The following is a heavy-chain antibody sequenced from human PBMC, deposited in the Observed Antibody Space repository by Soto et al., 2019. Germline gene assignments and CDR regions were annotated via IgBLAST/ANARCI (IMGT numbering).Heavy chain of an antibody. J-gene: IGHJ6*02. CDR1: GFTFSSYS. Sequence: PGGSLRLSCAASGFTFSSYSMNWVRQAPGKGLEWVSSISSSSSYIYYADSVKGRFTISRDNAKNSLYLQMNSLRAEDTAVYYCARDTIPVTIYYYYGMDVWGQGTTVTVSS. CDR3: ARDTIPVTIYYYYGMDV. V-gene: IGHV3-21*01. CDR2: ISSSSSYI. D-gene: IGHD4-4*01.